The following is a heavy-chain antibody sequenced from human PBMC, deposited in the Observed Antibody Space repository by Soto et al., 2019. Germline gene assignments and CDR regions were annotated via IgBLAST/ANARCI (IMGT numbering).Heavy chain of an antibody. Sequence: GGSLRLSCAASGFTFSSYWMHWVRQAPGKGLVWVSRINSDGSSTSYADSVKGRFTISRDNAKNTLYLQMNSLRAEDTAVYYCARGDLYYDFWSGYYTKYYYGMDVWGQGTTVTVSS. CDR1: GFTFSSYW. CDR2: INSDGSST. CDR3: ARGDLYYDFWSGYYTKYYYGMDV. V-gene: IGHV3-74*01. J-gene: IGHJ6*01. D-gene: IGHD3-3*01.